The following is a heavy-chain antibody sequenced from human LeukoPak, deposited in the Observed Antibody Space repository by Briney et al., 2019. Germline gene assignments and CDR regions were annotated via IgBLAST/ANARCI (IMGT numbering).Heavy chain of an antibody. CDR1: GRSVSSGSYY. J-gene: IGHJ5*02. Sequence: PETLSLTCTVSGRSVSSGSYYWSWIRQPPGKGLEWIGCNYYSGSTNYNPALKSRVTISVDTSKNQFSLKLSSVTAADTAVYFCARVSRYCTSTSCYATAWLDPWGQGTLATVSS. D-gene: IGHD2-2*01. CDR3: ARVSRYCTSTSCYATAWLDP. CDR2: NYYSGST. V-gene: IGHV4-61*01.